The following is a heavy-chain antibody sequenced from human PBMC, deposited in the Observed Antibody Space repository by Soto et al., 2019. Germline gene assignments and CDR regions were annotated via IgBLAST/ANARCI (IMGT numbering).Heavy chain of an antibody. Sequence: GALRLSCAASGFTFSSYAMSWVRQAPGKGLEWVSAISGSGGSTYYADSVKGRFTISRDISKNTLYLHMNSLRAEDTAVYYCAKEPYSSGWLFDYWGQGTLVTVSS. CDR1: GFTFSSYA. CDR2: ISGSGGST. D-gene: IGHD6-19*01. CDR3: AKEPYSSGWLFDY. J-gene: IGHJ4*02. V-gene: IGHV3-23*01.